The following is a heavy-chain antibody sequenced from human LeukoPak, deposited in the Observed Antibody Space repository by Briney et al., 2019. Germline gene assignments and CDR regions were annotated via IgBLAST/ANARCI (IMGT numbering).Heavy chain of an antibody. V-gene: IGHV3-30*04. CDR2: ISYDGSNK. J-gene: IGHJ4*02. Sequence: GGSLRLSRAASGFTFSSYAMHWVRQAPGKGLEWVAVISYDGSNKYYADSVKGRFTISRDNSKNTLYLQMNSLRAEDTAVYYCARDLLSQGSSWSLRDYWGQGTLVTVSS. CDR3: ARDLLSQGSSWSLRDY. CDR1: GFTFSSYA. D-gene: IGHD6-13*01.